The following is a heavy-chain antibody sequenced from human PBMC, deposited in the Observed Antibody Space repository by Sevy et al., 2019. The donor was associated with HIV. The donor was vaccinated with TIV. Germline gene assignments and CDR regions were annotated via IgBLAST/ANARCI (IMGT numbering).Heavy chain of an antibody. CDR3: VKELGYCSSTSCLKYYYYYMDV. Sequence: GGSLRLSCSASGFTFSSYAMHWVRQAPGKGLECVSAISSNGGSTYYADSVKGRFTISRDNSKNTLYLQMSSLRAEDTAVYYCVKELGYCSSTSCLKYYYYYMDVWGKGTTVTVSS. J-gene: IGHJ6*03. D-gene: IGHD2-2*01. CDR2: ISSNGGST. V-gene: IGHV3-64D*06. CDR1: GFTFSSYA.